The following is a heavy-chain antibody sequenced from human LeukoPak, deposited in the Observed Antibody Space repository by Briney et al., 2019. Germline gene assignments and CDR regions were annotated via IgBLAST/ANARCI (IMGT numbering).Heavy chain of an antibody. J-gene: IGHJ3*02. CDR2: IYPGDSDT. CDR1: GYSFTSYW. D-gene: IGHD3-22*01. CDR3: ARALYYYDSSVSAFDI. V-gene: IGHV5-51*01. Sequence: GESLKISCKGSGYSFTSYWIGWVRQMPGKGLEWMGIIYPGDSDTRYSPSFQGQVTISADKSISTAYLQWSSLKASDTAMYYCARALYYYDSSVSAFDIWGQGTMVTVSS.